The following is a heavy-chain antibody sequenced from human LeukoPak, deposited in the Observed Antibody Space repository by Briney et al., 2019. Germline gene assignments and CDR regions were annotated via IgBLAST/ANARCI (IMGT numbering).Heavy chain of an antibody. Sequence: SETLSLTCSVSGVSGGSFTSYSWTWIRQSAEKGLEWIGRVYTSRSTNFNPSLQSRVTMLLDTSKNQSSLTLNSVTAADTAVYYCARALRGSTTYYFDYWGRGILVTVSS. V-gene: IGHV4-4*07. D-gene: IGHD1-26*01. CDR1: GGSFTSYS. CDR2: VYTSRST. J-gene: IGHJ4*02. CDR3: ARALRGSTTYYFDY.